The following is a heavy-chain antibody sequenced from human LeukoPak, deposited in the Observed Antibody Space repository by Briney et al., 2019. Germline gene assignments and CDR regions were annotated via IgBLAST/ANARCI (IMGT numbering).Heavy chain of an antibody. Sequence: SQTLSLTCAISGDSVSSNSAAWNWIRQSPSRGLEWLGRTYYRSKWYNDYAVSVKSRITINPDTSKNQFSLQLNSVTPEDTAVYYCASSFDSSGYYDLYYFDYWGQGTLVTVSS. CDR1: GDSVSSNSAA. V-gene: IGHV6-1*01. CDR3: ASSFDSSGYYDLYYFDY. J-gene: IGHJ4*02. CDR2: TYYRSKWYN. D-gene: IGHD3-22*01.